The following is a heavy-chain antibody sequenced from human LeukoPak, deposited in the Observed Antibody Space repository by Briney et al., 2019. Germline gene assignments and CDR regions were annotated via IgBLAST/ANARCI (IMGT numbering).Heavy chain of an antibody. CDR1: GFTFSSYA. D-gene: IGHD6-19*01. J-gene: IGHJ5*02. V-gene: IGHV3-23*01. CDR3: AKDFYGSGWHLHNWFDP. CDR2: ISGSGGST. Sequence: GGSLRLSCAASGFTFSSYAMSWVRQAPGKGLEWVSAISGSGGSTYYADSVKGRFTISRDNSKNTLYLQMNSLRAEDTAVYYCAKDFYGSGWHLHNWFDPWGQGTLVTVSS.